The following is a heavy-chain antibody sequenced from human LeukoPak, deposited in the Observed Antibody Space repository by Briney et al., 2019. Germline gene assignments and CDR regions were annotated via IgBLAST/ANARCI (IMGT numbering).Heavy chain of an antibody. CDR3: ARDSYGDANFDS. J-gene: IGHJ4*02. CDR2: IKQDGSEK. Sequence: GGSLRLSCAVSGFTFSDSWMHWVRQAPGKGLVWVANIKQDGSEKYYVDSVKGRFTISRDISKNAVYLQMNSLRAEDTAVYYCARDSYGDANFDSWGQGTLVTVSS. CDR1: GFTFSDSW. D-gene: IGHD4-17*01. V-gene: IGHV3-7*03.